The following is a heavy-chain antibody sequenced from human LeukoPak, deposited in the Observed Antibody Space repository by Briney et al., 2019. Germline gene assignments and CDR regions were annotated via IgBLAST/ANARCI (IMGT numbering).Heavy chain of an antibody. J-gene: IGHJ4*02. D-gene: IGHD3-3*01. V-gene: IGHV4-4*02. CDR3: ARGRITIFGVAHPLDY. CDR2: IYHSGSA. Sequence: SETLSLTCAVSGGSINGSEWWNWVRQPPGKGLEWIAEIYHSGSANYNPSLKSRVAISVDKSKNQFSLDLTSVTAADTAVYYCARGRITIFGVAHPLDYWGQGTLVTVSS. CDR1: GGSINGSEW.